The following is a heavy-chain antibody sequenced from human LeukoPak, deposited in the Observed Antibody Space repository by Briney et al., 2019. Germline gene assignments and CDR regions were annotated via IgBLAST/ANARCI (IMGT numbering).Heavy chain of an antibody. D-gene: IGHD6-19*01. J-gene: IGHJ4*02. CDR1: GFTFSSYA. CDR3: AKDREWLGLFDY. CDR2: ISGSGGNT. Sequence: GGSLRLSCAASGFTFSSYAMSWVRQAPGRGLEWVSAISGSGGNTYYADSVKGRFTISRDNSKNTLYLQMNSLRAEDTAVYYCAKDREWLGLFDYWGQGTLVTVSS. V-gene: IGHV3-23*01.